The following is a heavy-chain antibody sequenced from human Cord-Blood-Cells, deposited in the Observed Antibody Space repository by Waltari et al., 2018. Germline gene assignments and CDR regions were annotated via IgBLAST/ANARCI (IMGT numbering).Heavy chain of an antibody. Sequence: QVERVKSGAEVKKPGASVKVPCKAAGYTFTGYYIHWVGTAPGQGLEWMGLINPNSGGTNYAQKFQGRVTMTRDTSISTAYMELSRLRSDDTAVYYCARLGSSSWYAFDIWGQGTMVTVSS. D-gene: IGHD6-13*01. J-gene: IGHJ3*02. CDR3: ARLGSSSWYAFDI. CDR1: GYTFTGYY. V-gene: IGHV1-2*02. CDR2: INPNSGGT.